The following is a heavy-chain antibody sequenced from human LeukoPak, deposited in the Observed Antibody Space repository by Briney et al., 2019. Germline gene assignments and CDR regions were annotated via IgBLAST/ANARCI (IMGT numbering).Heavy chain of an antibody. D-gene: IGHD6-19*01. CDR2: INHSGST. V-gene: IGHV4-34*01. Sequence: SETLSLTCAVYGGSFSGYYWNWIRQPPGKGLEWIGEINHSGSTNYNPSLKSRVTISVDTSKNQFSLKLTSVTAADTAVYYCASPHMAVAGPAFDYWGQGTLVTVSS. J-gene: IGHJ4*02. CDR1: GGSFSGYY. CDR3: ASPHMAVAGPAFDY.